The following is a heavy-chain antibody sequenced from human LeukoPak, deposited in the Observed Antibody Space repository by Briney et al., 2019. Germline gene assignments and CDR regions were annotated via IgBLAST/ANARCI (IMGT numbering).Heavy chain of an antibody. CDR3: AKGGSGSYYKKEFDY. D-gene: IGHD3-10*01. CDR2: IGGSGGST. Sequence: GGSLRLYCAASGFSFSSYAMSWVRQAPGKGLEWVSSIGGSGGSTYYADSVKGRFTISRDNSKNTLYVQMNSLTGEDTAVYYCAKGGSGSYYKKEFDYWGQGTLVTVSS. J-gene: IGHJ4*02. V-gene: IGHV3-23*01. CDR1: GFSFSSYA.